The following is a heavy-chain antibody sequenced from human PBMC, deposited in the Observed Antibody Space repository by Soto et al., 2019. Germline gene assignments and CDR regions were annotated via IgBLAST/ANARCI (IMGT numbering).Heavy chain of an antibody. J-gene: IGHJ6*02. CDR1: GSIFSSYT. CDR3: ARRRYCGADCYSKYYYGMDV. V-gene: IGHV1-69*02. CDR2: IIPVLGVT. Sequence: QVQLVQSGAEVKKPGSSVKVSCQASGSIFSSYTVSWVRQAPGQGLEWMGRIIPVLGVTNYAPKFKGRVTISADKPKTTAYMELRSLRSGDTAVYYCARRRYCGADCYSKYYYGMDVWGQGTTVTVSS. D-gene: IGHD2-21*02.